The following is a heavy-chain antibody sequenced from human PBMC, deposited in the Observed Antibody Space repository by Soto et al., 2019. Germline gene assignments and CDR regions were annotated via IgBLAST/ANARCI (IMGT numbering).Heavy chain of an antibody. Sequence: SETLSLTCAVYGGSFSGYYWSWIRQPPGKGLEWIGEINHSGSTNYNPSLKSRVTISVDTSKNQFSLKLSSVTAADTAVYYCARGDTAMVTIDYWGQGTLVTVFS. CDR1: GGSFSGYY. D-gene: IGHD5-18*01. V-gene: IGHV4-34*01. CDR3: ARGDTAMVTIDY. J-gene: IGHJ4*02. CDR2: INHSGST.